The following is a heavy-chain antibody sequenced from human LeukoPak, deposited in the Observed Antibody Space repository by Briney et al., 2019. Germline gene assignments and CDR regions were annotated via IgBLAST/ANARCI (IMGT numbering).Heavy chain of an antibody. J-gene: IGHJ4*02. V-gene: IGHV3-66*04. D-gene: IGHD3-3*01. CDR3: AKPEERFLEWSTSFDY. CDR2: IYSGGST. CDR1: GFTVSNNY. Sequence: GGSLRLSCAASGFTVSNNYMSWVRQAPGKGLEWVSVIYSGGSTYYADSVKGRFTISRDNSKNTLYLQMNSLRAEDTAVYYCAKPEERFLEWSTSFDYWGQGTLVTVSS.